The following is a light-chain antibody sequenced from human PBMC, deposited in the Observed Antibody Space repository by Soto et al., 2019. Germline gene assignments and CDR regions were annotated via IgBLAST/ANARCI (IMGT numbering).Light chain of an antibody. CDR3: QQYNNWLRWT. V-gene: IGKV3-15*01. Sequence: EIVMTQSPATLSVSPGERATLSCWASQSIGSNLAWYQQRPGQGPRLLIYDASTRATGIPARFSGSGSGTDSTHPISSLQSEDFAVYYCQQYNNWLRWTFGQGTKVEIK. CDR1: QSIGSN. J-gene: IGKJ1*01. CDR2: DAS.